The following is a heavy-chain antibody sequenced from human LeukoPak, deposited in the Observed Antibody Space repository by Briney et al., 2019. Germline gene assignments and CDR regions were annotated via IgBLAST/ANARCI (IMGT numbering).Heavy chain of an antibody. D-gene: IGHD3-10*01. CDR1: GFTFSSYS. J-gene: IGHJ6*04. CDR2: ISSSSSYI. CDR3: ARAGGSGSYYRKIYYYYGMDV. V-gene: IGHV3-21*01. Sequence: GGSLRLSCAASGFTFSSYSMNWVSQAPGKGLEWVSSISSSSSYIYYADSVKGRFTISRDNAKNSLYLQMNSLRAEDTAVYYCARAGGSGSYYRKIYYYYGMDVWGKGTTVTVSS.